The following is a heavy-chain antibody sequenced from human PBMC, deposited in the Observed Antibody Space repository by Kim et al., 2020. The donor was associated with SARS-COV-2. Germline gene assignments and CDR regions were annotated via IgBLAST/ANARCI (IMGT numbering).Heavy chain of an antibody. CDR3: ARGPVDPKDGWYFDV. Sequence: GGSLRLSCAASGFSFSSYGMHWVRQAPGKGLEWVAYISYDGSDKFYEDSVKGRFTISRDNSNNTLSLQTNSLRAEDTAVFYCARGPVDPKDGWYFDVWGRGTLVTVS. D-gene: IGHD2-15*01. V-gene: IGHV3-33*01. CDR2: ISYDGSDK. J-gene: IGHJ2*01. CDR1: GFSFSSYG.